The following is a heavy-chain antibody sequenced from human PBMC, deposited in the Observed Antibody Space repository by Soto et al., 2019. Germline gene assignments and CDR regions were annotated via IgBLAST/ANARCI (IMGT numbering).Heavy chain of an antibody. D-gene: IGHD6-6*01. J-gene: IGHJ3*02. Sequence: SETLSLTCTVSGGTISSYYWSWIRQPPGKGLEWIGYIYYSGNTNYNPSLKSRVTISIDTSKTQFSLKLRSVTGADTALYFCAISISARPEADIWGQGTMVTVSS. V-gene: IGHV4-59*01. CDR1: GGTISSYY. CDR3: AISISARPEADI. CDR2: IYYSGNT.